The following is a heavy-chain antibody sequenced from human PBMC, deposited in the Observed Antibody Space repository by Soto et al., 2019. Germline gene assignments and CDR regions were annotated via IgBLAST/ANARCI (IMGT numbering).Heavy chain of an antibody. CDR1: GCTFHSYT. J-gene: IGHJ4*02. Sequence: ASVKVSCKASGCTFHSYTTSWVRQAPGQGLEWMGGIIPMLGSANYAQKFQGRVSITADEATTTAFMELSRLTSEDSAVYYCARVSPNRLRVFDSWGQGTMVTVSS. CDR3: ARVSPNRLRVFDS. V-gene: IGHV1-69*13. CDR2: IIPMLGSA.